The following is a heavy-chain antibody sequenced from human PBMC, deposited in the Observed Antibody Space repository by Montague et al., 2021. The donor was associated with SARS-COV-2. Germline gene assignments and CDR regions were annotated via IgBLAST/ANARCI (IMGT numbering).Heavy chain of an antibody. V-gene: IGHV4-34*01. D-gene: IGHD4-11*01. Sequence: SETLSLTCAVYGGSFSGYYWSWIRQPPGKGLEWIGEISHSGSTNYNLSLKSRVTISIDTSKNQFSLKLSSVTAADTAVYYCARHLRVTTVTSHMYHYAMDVWGQGTTVTVSS. CDR1: GGSFSGYY. J-gene: IGHJ6*02. CDR2: ISHSGST. CDR3: ARHLRVTTVTSHMYHYAMDV.